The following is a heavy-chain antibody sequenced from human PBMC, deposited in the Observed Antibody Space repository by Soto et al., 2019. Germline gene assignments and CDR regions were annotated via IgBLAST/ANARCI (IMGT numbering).Heavy chain of an antibody. J-gene: IGHJ4*02. D-gene: IGHD6-19*01. V-gene: IGHV3-33*01. Sequence: PGGSLRLSCAASGFIFSDYGIQWVRQAPGKGLEWVALIWYGGSKKYYADSVKGRFTVSRDNINSTLYLEMNSLRVEDSAVYYCAREGAVAGSQDFWGQGTLVTVSS. CDR2: IWYGGSKK. CDR1: GFIFSDYG. CDR3: AREGAVAGSQDF.